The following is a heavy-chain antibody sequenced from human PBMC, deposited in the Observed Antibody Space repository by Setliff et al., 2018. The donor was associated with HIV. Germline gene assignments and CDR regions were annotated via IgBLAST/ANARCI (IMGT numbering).Heavy chain of an antibody. Sequence: ASVKVSCKASGYTFTDYYMHWVRQAPGQGLEWMGRINPNSGGTNYAQKFQGWVTMTRDTSISTAYMELSRLRSDDTAVYYCARSQGIVPAAPLWYWGQGTLVTVSS. CDR3: ARSQGIVPAAPLWY. CDR1: GYTFTDYY. CDR2: INPNSGGT. V-gene: IGHV1-2*04. D-gene: IGHD2-2*01. J-gene: IGHJ4*02.